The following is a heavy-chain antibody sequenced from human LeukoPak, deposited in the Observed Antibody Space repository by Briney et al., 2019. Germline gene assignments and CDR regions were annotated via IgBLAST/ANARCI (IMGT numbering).Heavy chain of an antibody. CDR1: GFTFSSYG. CDR2: IWYDGSNK. CDR3: ARDDRGYFDY. D-gene: IGHD3-10*01. Sequence: SGRSLRLSCAASGFTFSSYGMHWVRQAPGKGLEWVAVIWYDGSNKYYADSVKGRFTVSRDNSKSTLYLQMNSLRAEDTAVYYCARDDRGYFDYWGQGTLVTVSS. V-gene: IGHV3-33*01. J-gene: IGHJ4*02.